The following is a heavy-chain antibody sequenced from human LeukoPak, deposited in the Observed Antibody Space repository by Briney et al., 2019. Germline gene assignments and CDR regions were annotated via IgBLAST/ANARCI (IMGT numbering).Heavy chain of an antibody. V-gene: IGHV4-30-4*01. CDR2: IYYSGST. CDR1: GGSISSGDYY. D-gene: IGHD2-15*01. CDR3: ARVPVDCSGGSCYGFDY. Sequence: PSQTLSLTCTVSGGSISSGDYYWSWIRQPPGKGLEWIGYIYYSGSTYYNPSLKSRVTISVDTSKNQFSPKLSPVTAADTAVYYCARVPVDCSGGSCYGFDYWGQGTLVTVSS. J-gene: IGHJ4*02.